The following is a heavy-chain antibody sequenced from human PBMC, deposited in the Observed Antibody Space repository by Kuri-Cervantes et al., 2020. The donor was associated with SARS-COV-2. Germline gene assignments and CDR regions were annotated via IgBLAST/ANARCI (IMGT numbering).Heavy chain of an antibody. CDR2: ISYDGSNK. CDR3: ARGGDCSGGSCYSDFDY. CDR1: GFTFSRYA. Sequence: GESLKISCAASGFTFSRYAMHWVRQAPGKGLEWVAIISYDGSNKYYADSVRGRFTISRDNSKNTLYLQMNSLRAEDTAVYYCARGGDCSGGSCYSDFDYWGQGTLVTVSS. J-gene: IGHJ4*02. V-gene: IGHV3-30-3*01. D-gene: IGHD2-15*01.